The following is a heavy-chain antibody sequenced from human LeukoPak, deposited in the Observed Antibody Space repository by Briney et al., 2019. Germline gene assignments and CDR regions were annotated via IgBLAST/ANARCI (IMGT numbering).Heavy chain of an antibody. J-gene: IGHJ6*02. CDR1: GFIFDTHT. Sequence: QPGGSLRLSCTGSGFIFDTHTLTWVRQAPGKGLEWVASISGSGDSTNYGDSVKGRFTISRDNFKRTVHLEMSNLRADDTAMYYCVRRAAVRGMDFWGLGTTVVVSS. CDR3: VRRAAVRGMDF. D-gene: IGHD1-14*01. CDR2: ISGSGDST. V-gene: IGHV3-23*01.